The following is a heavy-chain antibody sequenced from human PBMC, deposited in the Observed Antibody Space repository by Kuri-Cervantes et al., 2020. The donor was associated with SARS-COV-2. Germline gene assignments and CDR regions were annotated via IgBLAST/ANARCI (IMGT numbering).Heavy chain of an antibody. Sequence: KVSCKGSGYSFTSYWIGWVRQMPGKGLEWMGVIYPGDSDTRYNPSFQGQVTISADKSISTAYLQWSSLKASDTAMYYCARSEVGATTYLDYWGQGTLVTVSS. CDR2: IYPGDSDT. CDR1: GYSFTSYW. V-gene: IGHV5-51*01. J-gene: IGHJ4*02. CDR3: ARSEVGATTYLDY. D-gene: IGHD1-26*01.